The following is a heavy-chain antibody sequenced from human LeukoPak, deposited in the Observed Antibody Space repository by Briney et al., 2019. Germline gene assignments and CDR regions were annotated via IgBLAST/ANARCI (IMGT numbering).Heavy chain of an antibody. CDR2: IYSSGSA. V-gene: IGHV4-59*08. CDR1: GSSINNNF. J-gene: IGHJ4*01. D-gene: IGHD3-22*01. CDR3: ARHRDYYDT. Sequence: SETLSLTCTVSGSSINNNFWTWIRQPPGKGLEWIGYIYSSGSASYNPSITSRVIISGDTSKNQSSLKLTSVTAADTAVYFCARHRDYYDTWGRGTLVTVSS.